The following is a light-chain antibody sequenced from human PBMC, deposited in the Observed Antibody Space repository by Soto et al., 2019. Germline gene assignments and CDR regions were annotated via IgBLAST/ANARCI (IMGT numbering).Light chain of an antibody. Sequence: EIVLTQSPGTLSLSPGERATLSCRASQSVRSSYLAWYQQKPGRAPRLLIYAASSRATGIPDRFSGSGSGTDFTLTISRLESEDFAVYYCQQYGGSPPEITFGPGTKVEIK. V-gene: IGKV3-20*01. CDR3: QQYGGSPPEIT. CDR1: QSVRSSY. CDR2: AAS. J-gene: IGKJ3*01.